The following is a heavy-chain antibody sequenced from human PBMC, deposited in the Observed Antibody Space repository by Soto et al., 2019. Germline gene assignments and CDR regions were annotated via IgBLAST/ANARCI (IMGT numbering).Heavy chain of an antibody. Sequence: TSETLSLTCTVSGGSISSYYWSWIRQPPGKGLEWIGYIYYSGSTNYNPSLKSRVTISVDTSKNQFSLKLSSVTAADTAVYYCAREAYGDYGAYWGQGTLVTVSS. CDR1: GGSISSYY. CDR3: AREAYGDYGAY. CDR2: IYYSGST. J-gene: IGHJ4*02. V-gene: IGHV4-59*01. D-gene: IGHD4-17*01.